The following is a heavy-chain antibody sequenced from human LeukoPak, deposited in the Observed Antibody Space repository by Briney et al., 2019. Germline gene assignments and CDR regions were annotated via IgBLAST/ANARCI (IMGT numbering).Heavy chain of an antibody. D-gene: IGHD2-15*01. CDR2: INHSGST. CDR1: GGSFSGYY. V-gene: IGHV4-34*01. CDR3: GRCSVVVVAATGCAFDY. J-gene: IGHJ4*02. Sequence: SETLSLTCAVYGGSFSGYYWSWIRQPPGKGLEWIGEINHSGSTNYNPSLKSRVTISVDTSKNQFSLKLSSVTAADTAVYYCGRCSVVVVAATGCAFDYWGQGTLVTVSS.